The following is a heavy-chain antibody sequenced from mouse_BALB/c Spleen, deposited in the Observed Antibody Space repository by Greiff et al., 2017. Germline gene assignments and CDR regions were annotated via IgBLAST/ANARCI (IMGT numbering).Heavy chain of an antibody. V-gene: IGHV1-18*01. J-gene: IGHJ3*01. CDR2: INPNNGGT. Sequence: EVKLVESGPELVKPGASVKIPCKASGYTFTDYNMDWVKQSHGKSLEWIGDINPNNGGTIYNQKFKGKATLTVDKSSSTAYMELRSLTSEDTAFYYCSREMGYYGSSPFAYWGQGTLVTVSA. D-gene: IGHD1-1*01. CDR3: SREMGYYGSSPFAY. CDR1: GYTFTDYN.